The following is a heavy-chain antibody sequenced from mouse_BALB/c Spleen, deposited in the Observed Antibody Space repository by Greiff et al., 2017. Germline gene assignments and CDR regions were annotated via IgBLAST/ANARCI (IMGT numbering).Heavy chain of an antibody. J-gene: IGHJ3*01. V-gene: IGHV2-9*02. Sequence: VQLQQSGPGLVAPSQSLSITCTVSGFSLTSYGVHWVRQPPGKGLEWLGVIWAGGSTNYNSALMSRLSISKDNSKSQVFLKMNSLQTDDTAMYYCARDLEGYYGYDAYWGQGTLVTVSA. CDR1: GFSLTSYG. CDR2: IWAGGST. D-gene: IGHD1-2*01. CDR3: ARDLEGYYGYDAY.